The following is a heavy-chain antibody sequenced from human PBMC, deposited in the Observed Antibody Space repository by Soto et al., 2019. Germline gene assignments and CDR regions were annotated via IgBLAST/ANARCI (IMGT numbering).Heavy chain of an antibody. CDR2: ISSSSSYI. D-gene: IGHD6-6*01. CDR3: AKEMYPRTVLDSSSPWGDY. V-gene: IGHV3-21*01. CDR1: GFTFSSYS. Sequence: GGSLRLSCAASGFTFSSYSMNWVRQAPGKGLEWVSSISSSSSYIYYADSVKGRFTISRDNAKNSLYLQMNSLRAEDTAVYFCAKEMYPRTVLDSSSPWGDYWGQGTLVTVSS. J-gene: IGHJ4*02.